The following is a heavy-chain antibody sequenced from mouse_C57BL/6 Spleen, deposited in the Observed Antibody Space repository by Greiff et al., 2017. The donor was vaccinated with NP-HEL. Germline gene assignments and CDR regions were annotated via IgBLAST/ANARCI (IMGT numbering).Heavy chain of an antibody. CDR3: TRAHYYGSSYGAMDY. V-gene: IGHV5-9-1*02. D-gene: IGHD1-1*01. CDR2: ISSGGDYI. J-gene: IGHJ4*01. Sequence: EVKLVESGEGLVKPGGSLKLSCAASGFTFSSYAMSWVRQTPEKRLEWVAYISSGGDYIYYADTVKGRFTISRDTARNTLYLQMSSLKSEDTAMYYCTRAHYYGSSYGAMDYWGQGTSVTVSS. CDR1: GFTFSSYA.